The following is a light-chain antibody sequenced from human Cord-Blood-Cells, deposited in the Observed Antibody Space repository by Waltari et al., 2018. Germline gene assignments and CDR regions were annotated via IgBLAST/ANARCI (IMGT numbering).Light chain of an antibody. V-gene: IGKV1-39*01. CDR3: QQSYSTPYT. CDR1: QSISSY. Sequence: DIQMTQSPSSLSASVGDRVTITCRASQSISSYLNWYQQKPGKAPKLLIYAASSWQSGVPSRFSGSGSETDFTLTISSLQPEDFATYYCQQSYSTPYTVGQGTKLEIK. J-gene: IGKJ2*01. CDR2: AAS.